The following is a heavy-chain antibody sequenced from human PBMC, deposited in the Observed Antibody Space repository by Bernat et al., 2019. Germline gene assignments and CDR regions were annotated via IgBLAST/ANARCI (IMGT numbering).Heavy chain of an antibody. V-gene: IGHV3-23*01. Sequence: EVQLLESGGGLVQPGGSLRLSCATSGFIFSTHAMSWVLQGPRKGLEWVATISGSGSTTYYADSVKGRFTISRDNSKNTLYLQMSSLRVEDTAVYYCAKPQWGGWLQVGSGGYAIDYWGQGTLVTVSS. CDR3: AKPQWGGWLQVGSGGYAIDY. CDR1: GFIFSTHA. D-gene: IGHD5-24*01. J-gene: IGHJ4*02. CDR2: ISGSGSTT.